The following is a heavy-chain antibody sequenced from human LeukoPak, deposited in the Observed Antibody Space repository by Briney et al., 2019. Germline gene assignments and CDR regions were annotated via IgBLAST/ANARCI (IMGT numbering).Heavy chain of an antibody. CDR3: TRYLSGGFDS. Sequence: GGSLRLSCAASGFTLTTYWMHWVRQAPGKGLVWVSRINTDGSTTSYADSVKGRFTFSRDNAKNTLYLQMNSLRAEDTAVYYCTRYLSGGFDSWGQGTLVTVSS. J-gene: IGHJ4*02. V-gene: IGHV3-74*01. D-gene: IGHD2-15*01. CDR2: INTDGSTT. CDR1: GFTLTTYW.